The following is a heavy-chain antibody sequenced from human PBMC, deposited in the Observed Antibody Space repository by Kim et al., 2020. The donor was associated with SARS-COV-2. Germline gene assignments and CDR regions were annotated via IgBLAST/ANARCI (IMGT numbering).Heavy chain of an antibody. CDR3: ARSPRGVGATLYYYYYGMDV. CDR1: GFTVSSNY. CDR2: IYSGGST. J-gene: IGHJ6*02. V-gene: IGHV3-53*01. D-gene: IGHD1-26*01. Sequence: GGSLRLSCAASGFTVSSNYMSWVRQAPGKGLEWVSVIYSGGSTYYADSVKGRFTISRDNSKNTLYLQMNSLRAEDTAVYYCARSPRGVGATLYYYYYGMDVWGQGTTVTVSS.